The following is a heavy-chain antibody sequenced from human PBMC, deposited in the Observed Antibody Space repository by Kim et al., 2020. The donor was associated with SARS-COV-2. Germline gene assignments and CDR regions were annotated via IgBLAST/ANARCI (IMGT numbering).Heavy chain of an antibody. V-gene: IGHV4-31*03. D-gene: IGHD4-17*01. CDR2: IYYSGST. Sequence: SETLSLTCTVSGGSISSGGYYWSWIRQHPGKGLEWIGYIYYSGSTYYNPSLKSRVTISVDTSKNQFSLKLSSVTAADTAVYYCARAPGGGYGGNSGAFDYWGQGTLVTVSS. CDR3: ARAPGGGYGGNSGAFDY. CDR1: GGSISSGGYY. J-gene: IGHJ4*02.